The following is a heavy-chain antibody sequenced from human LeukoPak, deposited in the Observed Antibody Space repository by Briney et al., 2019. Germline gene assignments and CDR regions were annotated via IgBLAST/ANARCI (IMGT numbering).Heavy chain of an antibody. CDR3: ARDPATVPADDAFDI. CDR2: ISAYNGNT. CDR1: GYTFTSYS. D-gene: IGHD4-17*01. V-gene: IGHV1-18*01. Sequence: ASVKVSCKASGYTFTSYSISWVRQAPGQGLEWMGWISAYNGNTNYAQKLQGRVTMTTDTSTSTAYMELRSLRSDDTAVYYCARDPATVPADDAFDIWGQGTMVTVSS. J-gene: IGHJ3*02.